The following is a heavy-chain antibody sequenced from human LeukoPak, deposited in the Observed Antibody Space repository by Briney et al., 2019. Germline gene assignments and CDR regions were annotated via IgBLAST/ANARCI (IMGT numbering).Heavy chain of an antibody. Sequence: SWVRQAPGKGLEWVANIHQHGSKENYLDSVKGRFTISRDNAENSVYLQMNNLRVEDTAIYFCARGWDAGSSLWGQGTLVTVSS. V-gene: IGHV3-7*01. CDR3: ARGWDAGSSL. CDR2: IHQHGSKE. D-gene: IGHD3-10*01. J-gene: IGHJ4*02.